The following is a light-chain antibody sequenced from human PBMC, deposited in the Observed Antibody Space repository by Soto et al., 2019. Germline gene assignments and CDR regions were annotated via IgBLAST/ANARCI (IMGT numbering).Light chain of an antibody. CDR1: QSLVHSDGNTY. V-gene: IGKV2-30*02. Sequence: DVVMTQSPLSLPVTLGQAATVSCRSTQSLVHSDGNTYLNWFQQRPGQSPRRLLHHVSKRDSGVPARFRGSGSGTEFTLKISRVEAEDVGVSYCHQGTHWPYTFGQGTKLEIK. CDR3: HQGTHWPYT. J-gene: IGKJ2*01. CDR2: HVS.